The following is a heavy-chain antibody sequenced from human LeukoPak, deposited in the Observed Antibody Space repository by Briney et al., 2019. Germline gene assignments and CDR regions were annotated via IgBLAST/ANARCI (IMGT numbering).Heavy chain of an antibody. V-gene: IGHV3-23*01. D-gene: IGHD3-10*01. Sequence: GGSLRLSCAASGFTFSNYAMSWVRQAPGKGLEWVSVVSGSGRITYYTDSMKGRFTISRDNSKNTLYLQMNSLRAEDTAVYYCARALGDYGSGSYLDYWGQGTLVTVSS. CDR3: ARALGDYGSGSYLDY. J-gene: IGHJ4*02. CDR2: VSGSGRIT. CDR1: GFTFSNYA.